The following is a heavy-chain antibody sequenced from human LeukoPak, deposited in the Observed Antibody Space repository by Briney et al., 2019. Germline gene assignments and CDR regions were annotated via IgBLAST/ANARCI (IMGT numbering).Heavy chain of an antibody. J-gene: IGHJ4*02. CDR2: INPNSGDT. CDR3: ARDKEMATSYFDY. V-gene: IGHV1-2*02. Sequence: ASVKVSCKASGYTFTGYYMHWVRQAPGQGLEWMGWINPNSGDTNYAQKFQGRVTMTRDTSITTAYMELSRLRAEDTAVYYCARDKEMATSYFDYWGQGTLVTVSS. CDR1: GYTFTGYY. D-gene: IGHD5-24*01.